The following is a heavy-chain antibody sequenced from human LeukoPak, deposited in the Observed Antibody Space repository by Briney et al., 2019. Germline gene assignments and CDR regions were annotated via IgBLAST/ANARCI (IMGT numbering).Heavy chain of an antibody. CDR1: GFTFSSCA. D-gene: IGHD5-12*01. V-gene: IGHV3-23*01. J-gene: IGHJ4*02. CDR2: ISGSGGST. Sequence: GGSLRLSCAASGFTFSSCAMSWDRQAPGKGLEWVSVISGSGGSTYYADSVKGRFTISRDNAKNTLYLQMNSLRAEDTAVYYCAIDVLSGGYDAQTGFDFWGQGTLVTVSS. CDR3: AIDVLSGGYDAQTGFDF.